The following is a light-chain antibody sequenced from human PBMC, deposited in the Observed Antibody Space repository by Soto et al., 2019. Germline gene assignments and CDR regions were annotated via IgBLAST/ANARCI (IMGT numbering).Light chain of an antibody. Sequence: DIQMTQSPSSVSASVGDRVTITCRASQGLSSYLAWYQQKPGQSPTLLIYWASTRESGVPDRFSGSGSGTDFTLTISSLQAEDVALYYCQQYYNYPRTFGQGTKVDIK. J-gene: IGKJ1*01. CDR2: WAS. CDR3: QQYYNYPRT. V-gene: IGKV1-27*01. CDR1: QGLSSY.